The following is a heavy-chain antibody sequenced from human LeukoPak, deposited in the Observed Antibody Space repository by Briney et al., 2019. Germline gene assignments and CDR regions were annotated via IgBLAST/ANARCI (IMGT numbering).Heavy chain of an antibody. D-gene: IGHD2-2*01. CDR2: INPNSGGT. CDR3: ARDLYCSSTSCLNWFDP. CDR1: GYTFTGYY. J-gene: IGHJ5*02. Sequence: ASVKVSCKASGYTFTGYYMHWVRQAPGQGLEWMGWINPNSGGTNYAQKFQGRDTMTRDTSISTAYMELSRLRSDDTAVYYCARDLYCSSTSCLNWFDPWGQGTLVTVSS. V-gene: IGHV1-2*02.